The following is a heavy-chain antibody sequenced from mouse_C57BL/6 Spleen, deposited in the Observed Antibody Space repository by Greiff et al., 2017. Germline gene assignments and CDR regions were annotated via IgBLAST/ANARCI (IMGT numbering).Heavy chain of an antibody. CDR1: GYTFTSYW. J-gene: IGHJ4*01. CDR3: ANYYGSSSYYAMDY. D-gene: IGHD1-1*01. Sequence: QVQLQQPGAELVKPGASVKLSCKASGYTFTSYWMHWVKQRPGQGLEWIGMIHPNSGSTNYNETFKSKATLTVDKSSSTAYMQLSSLTSEDSAVYYCANYYGSSSYYAMDYWGQGTSVTVSS. V-gene: IGHV1-64*01. CDR2: IHPNSGST.